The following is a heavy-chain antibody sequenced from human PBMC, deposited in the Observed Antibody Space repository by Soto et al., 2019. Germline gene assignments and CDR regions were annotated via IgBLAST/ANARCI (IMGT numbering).Heavy chain of an antibody. D-gene: IGHD3-10*01. CDR1: GYTFTSYG. Sequence: ASVKVSCKASGYTFTSYGISWVRQAPGQGLEWMGIINPSGGGTTYAQKFQGRVTMTRDTSTSTVYMELSSLRSEDTAVYYCARLWDDWFDTWGQGTLVTVSS. J-gene: IGHJ5*02. CDR2: INPSGGGT. V-gene: IGHV1-46*01. CDR3: ARLWDDWFDT.